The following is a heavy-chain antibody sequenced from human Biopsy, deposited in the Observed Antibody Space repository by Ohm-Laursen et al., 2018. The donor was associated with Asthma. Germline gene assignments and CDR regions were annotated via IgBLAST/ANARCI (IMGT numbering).Heavy chain of an antibody. J-gene: IGHJ6*04. D-gene: IGHD2-2*01. CDR2: IIPIFGTS. CDR3: AREATSGEVPFGYFYALDV. Sequence: SSVKVSCKASGGTFGRYAISWVRQAPGQGLEWMGGIIPIFGTSNYAQKFQGRVTFTADESTSSAYMELSSLTSEDSAVYYCAREATSGEVPFGYFYALDVWGEGTTVTVSS. V-gene: IGHV1-69*01. CDR1: GGTFGRYA.